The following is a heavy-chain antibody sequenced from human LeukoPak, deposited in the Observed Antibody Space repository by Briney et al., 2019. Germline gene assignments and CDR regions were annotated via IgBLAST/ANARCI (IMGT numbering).Heavy chain of an antibody. J-gene: IGHJ4*02. V-gene: IGHV3-15*01. CDR1: GFTFSNAW. Sequence: PGGSLRLSCAASGFTFSNAWMSWVRQAPGKGLEWVGRIKSNSDGGTTDYAEPVKGRFTISRNESKTTLYLQMNSLKTKDTAVYDCTTDYSNSPNFDYWGQGTLVTVSS. D-gene: IGHD4-11*01. CDR3: TTDYSNSPNFDY. CDR2: IKSNSDGGTT.